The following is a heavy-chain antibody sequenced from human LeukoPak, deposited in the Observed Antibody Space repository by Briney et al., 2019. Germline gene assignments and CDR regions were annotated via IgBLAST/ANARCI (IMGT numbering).Heavy chain of an antibody. D-gene: IGHD3-16*02. Sequence: KPGGSLRLSCAASGFTLSDYYMGWIRQAPGKGLEWVSYISASGSTIYYADSVKGRFTMSRDNAKNSLYLQMNSLRAEDTAVYYCARGDYVWGSYRYTADYWGQGTLVTVSS. CDR1: GFTLSDYY. CDR3: ARGDYVWGSYRYTADY. CDR2: ISASGSTI. V-gene: IGHV3-11*01. J-gene: IGHJ4*02.